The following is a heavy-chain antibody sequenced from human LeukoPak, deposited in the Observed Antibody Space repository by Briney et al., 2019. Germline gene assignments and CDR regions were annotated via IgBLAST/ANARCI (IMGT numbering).Heavy chain of an antibody. CDR3: ASGIGYYYDVTTKFDI. CDR1: GFTFTHYA. CDR2: IFYDGTIQ. D-gene: IGHD3-22*01. J-gene: IGHJ3*02. V-gene: IGHV3-30*03. Sequence: GRSLRLSCAASGFTFTHYAMHWVRQTPGKGLEWVAVIFYDGTIQYYSDSVRGRLIVSRDNPKNTLYLQMNSLRAEDTAVYYCASGIGYYYDVTTKFDIWGQGTMVTVSS.